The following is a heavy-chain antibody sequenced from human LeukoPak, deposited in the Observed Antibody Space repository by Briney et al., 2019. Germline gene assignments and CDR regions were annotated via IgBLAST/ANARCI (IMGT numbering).Heavy chain of an antibody. D-gene: IGHD2-2*01. CDR3: AREIYCSSTSCLYYYYGMDV. J-gene: IGHJ6*02. CDR1: GFTFSSYA. Sequence: GGSLRLSCAASGFTFSSYAMHWVRQAPGKGLEWVAVISYDGSNKYYADSVKGRFTISRDNSKNTLYLQMNSLRAEDTAVYYCAREIYCSSTSCLYYYYGMDVWGQGTTVTVSS. V-gene: IGHV3-30-3*01. CDR2: ISYDGSNK.